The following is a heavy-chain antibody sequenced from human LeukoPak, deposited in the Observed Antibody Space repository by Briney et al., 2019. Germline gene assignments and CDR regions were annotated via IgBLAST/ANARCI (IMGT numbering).Heavy chain of an antibody. CDR3: ARERGNYYGSGEGNWFDP. J-gene: IGHJ5*02. D-gene: IGHD3-10*01. V-gene: IGHV1-46*01. CDR2: INPSGGST. Sequence: ASVKVSCKASGYTSTSYYMHWVRQAPGQGLEWMGIINPSGGSTSYAQKFQGRVTMTRDTSTSTVYKELSSLRSEDTAVYYCARERGNYYGSGEGNWFDPWGQGTLVTVSS. CDR1: GYTSTSYY.